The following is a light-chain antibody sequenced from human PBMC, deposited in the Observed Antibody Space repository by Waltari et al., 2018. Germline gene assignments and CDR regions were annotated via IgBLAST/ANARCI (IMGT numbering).Light chain of an antibody. CDR2: DTS. CDR1: NDINNY. J-gene: IGKJ3*01. CDR3: QQYDNFPFT. Sequence: DIQMTQSPSSLSASIGDRVTITCQASNDINNYLNWYQQRPGKAPKLLIYDTSNLETGVPSRFSGSGSVTDYTFTISSLQPEDIATYYCQQYDNFPFTFGPGTKVDI. V-gene: IGKV1-33*01.